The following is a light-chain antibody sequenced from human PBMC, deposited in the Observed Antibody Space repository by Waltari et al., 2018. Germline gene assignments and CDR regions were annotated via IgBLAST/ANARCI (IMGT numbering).Light chain of an antibody. J-gene: IGLJ3*02. V-gene: IGLV2-11*01. CDR2: DVT. Sequence: SALTQPRSVSGSPGPSVTISCPGTTNDLGRYNYVSWYQQHPGKAPKLIILDVTKRPSGVPDRLSGSKSGNTASLTISGLRAEDEAEYYCCSYAGSYTWVFGGGTKLTVV. CDR1: TNDLGRYNY. CDR3: CSYAGSYTWV.